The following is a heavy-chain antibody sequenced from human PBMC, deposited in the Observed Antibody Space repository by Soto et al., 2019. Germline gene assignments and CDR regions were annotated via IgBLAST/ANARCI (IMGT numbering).Heavy chain of an antibody. V-gene: IGHV4-31*03. CDR1: GGSISSGGYY. Sequence: PSGTLSLTCTVSGGSISSGGYYWSWIRQHPGKGLEWIGYIYYSGSTYYNPSLKSRVTISVDTSKNQFSLKLSSVTAADTAVYYCATHGYCSGGSCYYFDYWGQGTLVTVSS. CDR2: IYYSGST. D-gene: IGHD2-15*01. J-gene: IGHJ4*02. CDR3: ATHGYCSGGSCYYFDY.